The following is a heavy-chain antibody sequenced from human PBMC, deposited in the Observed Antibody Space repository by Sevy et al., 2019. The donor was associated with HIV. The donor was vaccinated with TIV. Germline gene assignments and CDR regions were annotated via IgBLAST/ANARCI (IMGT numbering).Heavy chain of an antibody. Sequence: GGSLRLSCAASGFTFSHFGMHWVRQAPGKGLEWVAVISYDGTNKYYADSVKGRFTISRDNSQNTLHLQMSSLRADDTAVYYCAKALNPALESMLEVNLRTLKGFDVWGQGTVVTVSS. D-gene: IGHD3-22*01. CDR3: AKALNPALESMLEVNLRTLKGFDV. CDR1: GFTFSHFG. J-gene: IGHJ3*01. CDR2: ISYDGTNK. V-gene: IGHV3-30*18.